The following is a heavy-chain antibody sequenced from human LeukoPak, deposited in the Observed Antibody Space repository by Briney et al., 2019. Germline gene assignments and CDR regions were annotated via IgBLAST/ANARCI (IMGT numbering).Heavy chain of an antibody. Sequence: PSETLSLTCTVSGGSISSSSYYWGWIRQPPGKGLEWIGGIYYSGSTYYNPSLKSRVTISVDTSKNQFSLKLSSVTAADTAVYYCARAYSSSWYFNWFDPWGQGTLVTVSS. CDR3: ARAYSSSWYFNWFDP. D-gene: IGHD6-13*01. CDR1: GGSISSSSYY. CDR2: IYYSGST. V-gene: IGHV4-39*01. J-gene: IGHJ5*02.